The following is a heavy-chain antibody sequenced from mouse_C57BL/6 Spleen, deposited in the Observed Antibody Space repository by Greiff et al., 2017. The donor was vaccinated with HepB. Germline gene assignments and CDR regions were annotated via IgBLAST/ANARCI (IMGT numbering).Heavy chain of an antibody. J-gene: IGHJ4*01. D-gene: IGHD1-1*02. CDR2: IWTGGGT. V-gene: IGHV2-9-1*01. CDR3: ARNAQFGGSGYAMDY. CDR1: GFSLTSYA. Sequence: VKVVESGPGLVAPSQSLSITCTVSGFSLTSYAISWVRQPPGKGLEWLGVIWTGGGTNYNSALKSRLSTSKDNSKSQVFLKMNSLQTDDTARYYCARNAQFGGSGYAMDYWGQGTSVTVSS.